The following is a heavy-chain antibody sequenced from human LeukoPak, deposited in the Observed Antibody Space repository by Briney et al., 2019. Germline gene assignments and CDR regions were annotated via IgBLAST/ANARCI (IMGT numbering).Heavy chain of an antibody. CDR2: IYYSGST. J-gene: IGHJ4*02. CDR1: GGSISSYY. V-gene: IGHV4-59*01. Sequence: SETLSLTCTVSGGSISSYYWSWIRQPPGKGLEWIGYIYYSGSTNYNPSLKSRVTISVDTSKNQFSLKLSSVTAADTAVYYCARVQGYSGSYPFDYWGQGTLVTVSP. CDR3: ARVQGYSGSYPFDY. D-gene: IGHD1-26*01.